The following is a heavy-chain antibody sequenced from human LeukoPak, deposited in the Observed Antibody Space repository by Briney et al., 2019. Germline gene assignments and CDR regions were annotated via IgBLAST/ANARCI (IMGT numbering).Heavy chain of an antibody. J-gene: IGHJ4*02. Sequence: GASVKVSCKASGYTFTSYYMHWVRQAPGQGLVWMGWINPNSGGTNYAQKFQGRVTMTRDTSISTAYMELSRLRSDDTAVYYCARAQFTIFGVVIGYYFDYWGQGTLVTVSS. CDR2: INPNSGGT. V-gene: IGHV1-2*02. CDR3: ARAQFTIFGVVIGYYFDY. CDR1: GYTFTSYY. D-gene: IGHD3-3*01.